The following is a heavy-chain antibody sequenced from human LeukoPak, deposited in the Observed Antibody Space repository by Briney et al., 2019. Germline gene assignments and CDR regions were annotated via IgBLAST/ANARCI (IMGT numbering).Heavy chain of an antibody. D-gene: IGHD4-17*01. CDR1: GFTFSSYD. Sequence: GGSLRLSCAASGFTFSSYDMHWVRQATGKGLEWVSAIGTAGDTYYPGSVKGRFTISRENAKNSLYLQMNSLRAGDTAVYYCARSNGDYFFDYWGQGTLATVSS. V-gene: IGHV3-13*01. J-gene: IGHJ4*02. CDR3: ARSNGDYFFDY. CDR2: IGTAGDT.